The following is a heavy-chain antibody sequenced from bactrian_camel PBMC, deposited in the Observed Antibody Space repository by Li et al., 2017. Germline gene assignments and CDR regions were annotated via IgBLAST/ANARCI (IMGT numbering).Heavy chain of an antibody. CDR1: GGRLGC. J-gene: IGHJ4*01. V-gene: IGHV3S55*01. CDR3: AAGLPGIHVDAWLVTYDY. D-gene: IGHD6*01. Sequence: HVQLVESGGGSVQAGGSLTLSCAASGGRLGCMAWFRQAPGKEREGVASLEGDGTPDYIESVKGRFTISKDNAKNTLYLQMNSLKPEDTAMYYCAAGLPGIHVDAWLVTYDYWGQGTQVTVS. CDR2: LEGDGTP.